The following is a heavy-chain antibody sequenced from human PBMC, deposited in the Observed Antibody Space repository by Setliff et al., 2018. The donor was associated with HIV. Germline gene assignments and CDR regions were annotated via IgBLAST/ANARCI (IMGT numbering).Heavy chain of an antibody. V-gene: IGHV1-2*02. Sequence: GASVKVSCKASGYTFTGYYMHWVRQAPGQGLEWMGWINPNSGGTTYTQKFQGRVTMTRDTSISTAYMEVSRLRSDDTAVYYCARVSRGIFDSWPPCYWGQGTLVTVS. D-gene: IGHD3-9*01. CDR1: GYTFTGYY. CDR2: INPNSGGT. J-gene: IGHJ4*02. CDR3: ARVSRGIFDSWPPCY.